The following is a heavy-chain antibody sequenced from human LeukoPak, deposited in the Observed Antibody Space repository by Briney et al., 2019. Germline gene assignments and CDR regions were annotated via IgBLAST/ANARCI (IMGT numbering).Heavy chain of an antibody. CDR2: INHSGST. CDR1: GGSFSGYY. D-gene: IGHD4-11*01. CDR3: ARGGIYSNYEDY. J-gene: IGHJ4*02. V-gene: IGHV4-34*01. Sequence: PSETLSLTCAVYGGSFSGYYWSWIRQPPGKGPEWIGEINHSGSTNYNPSLKSRVTISVDTSKNQFSLKLSSVTAADTAVYYCARGGIYSNYEDYWGQGTLVTVSS.